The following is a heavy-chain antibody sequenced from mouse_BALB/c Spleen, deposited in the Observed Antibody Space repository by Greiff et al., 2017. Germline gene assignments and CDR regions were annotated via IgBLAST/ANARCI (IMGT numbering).Heavy chain of an antibody. CDR2: IDPENGNT. Sequence: EVKLVESGAELVRPGALVKLSCKASGFNIKDYYMHWVKQRPEQGLEWIGWIDPENGNTIYDPKFQGKASITADTSSNTAYLQLSSLTSEDTAVYYCARGDYDYGYFDVWGAGTTVTVSS. V-gene: IGHV14-1*02. CDR3: ARGDYDYGYFDV. D-gene: IGHD2-4*01. CDR1: GFNIKDYY. J-gene: IGHJ1*01.